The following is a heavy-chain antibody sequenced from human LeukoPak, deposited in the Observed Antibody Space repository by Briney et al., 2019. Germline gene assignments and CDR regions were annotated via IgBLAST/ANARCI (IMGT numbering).Heavy chain of an antibody. Sequence: GGSLRLSCAASGFTFSSYSMNWVRQAPGKGLEWVSSISSSSRYMYYADSVKGRFTISRDNSKSTLYIQMNSLRAEDTAVYYCARAKPKNMVRGLIMRRESRYYFDYWGQGTLVTVSS. V-gene: IGHV3-21*04. J-gene: IGHJ4*02. D-gene: IGHD3-10*01. CDR2: ISSSSRYM. CDR3: ARAKPKNMVRGLIMRRESRYYFDY. CDR1: GFTFSSYS.